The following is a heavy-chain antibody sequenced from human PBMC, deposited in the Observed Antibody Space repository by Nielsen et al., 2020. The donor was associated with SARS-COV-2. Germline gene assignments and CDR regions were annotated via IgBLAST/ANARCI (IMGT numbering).Heavy chain of an antibody. CDR2: INAGNGNT. J-gene: IGHJ4*02. D-gene: IGHD1-26*01. CDR1: GYTFTSYA. Sequence: ASVKVSCKASGYTFTSYAMHWVRQAPGQRLEWMGWINAGNGNTKYSQKFQGRVTITRDTSASTAYMELSSLRSEDTAVYYCARDLGGSGSYYVDYWGQGTLVTSPQ. V-gene: IGHV1-3*01. CDR3: ARDLGGSGSYYVDY.